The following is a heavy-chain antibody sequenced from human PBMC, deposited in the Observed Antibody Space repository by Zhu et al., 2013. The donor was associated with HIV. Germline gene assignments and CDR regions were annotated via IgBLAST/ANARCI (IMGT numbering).Heavy chain of an antibody. Sequence: AEVKKPGASVKVSCKASGYTFTSYDINWVRQATGQGLEWMGWMNPNSGNTGYTQKFQGRVTITADESTSTAYMELSSLRSEDTAVYYCARAQEIAAPDYYYGMDVWGQGTTVTVSS. CDR2: MNPNSGNT. D-gene: IGHD6-6*01. J-gene: IGHJ6*02. CDR3: ARAQEIAAPDYYYGMDV. V-gene: IGHV1-8*01. CDR1: GYTFTSYD.